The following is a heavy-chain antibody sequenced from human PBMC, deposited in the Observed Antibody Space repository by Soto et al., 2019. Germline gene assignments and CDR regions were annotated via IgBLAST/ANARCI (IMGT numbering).Heavy chain of an antibody. CDR3: ARDHGVSRHWFDP. D-gene: IGHD3-10*01. J-gene: IGHJ5*02. CDR2: IYYSGST. V-gene: IGHV4-30-4*08. Sequence: PSETLSLTCTVSGGSVSSGGYYWSWIRQPPGKGLEWIGYIYYSGSTYYNPSLKSRVTISVDTSKNQFSLKLSSVTAADTAVYYCARDHGVSRHWFDPWGQGTLVTVSS. CDR1: GGSVSSGGYY.